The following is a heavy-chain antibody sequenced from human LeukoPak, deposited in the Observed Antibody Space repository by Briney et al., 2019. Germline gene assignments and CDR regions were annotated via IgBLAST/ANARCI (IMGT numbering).Heavy chain of an antibody. D-gene: IGHD3-3*01. V-gene: IGHV4-4*07. CDR2: IYTSGST. Sequence: SETLSLTCTVSGGSISSYYWSWIRQPAGKGLEWIGRIYTSGSTNYNPSLKSRVTMSVDTSKNQFSLKLSSVTAADTAVYYCARAPLRYYDFWSGTPEYYYMDVWGKGTTVTVSS. CDR3: ARAPLRYYDFWSGTPEYYYMDV. CDR1: GGSISSYY. J-gene: IGHJ6*03.